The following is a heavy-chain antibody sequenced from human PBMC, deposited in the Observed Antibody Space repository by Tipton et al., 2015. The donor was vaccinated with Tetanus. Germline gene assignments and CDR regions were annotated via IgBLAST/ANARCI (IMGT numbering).Heavy chain of an antibody. V-gene: IGHV7-4-1*02. Sequence: QLVQSGSELKKHGASVKVSCKASGYTFTTYAMNWVRQAPGQGLEWMGWINTNTGNPTYAQGFTGRFVFSLDTSASTAYLQISSLKAEDTAVYYCARVPRDYGPLYYYYGMDVWGQGTTVTVSS. J-gene: IGHJ6*02. D-gene: IGHD4/OR15-4a*01. CDR1: GYTFTTYA. CDR2: INTNTGNP. CDR3: ARVPRDYGPLYYYYGMDV.